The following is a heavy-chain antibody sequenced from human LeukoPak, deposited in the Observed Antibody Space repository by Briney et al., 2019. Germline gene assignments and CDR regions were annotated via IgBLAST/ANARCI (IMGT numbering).Heavy chain of an antibody. CDR2: IYYSGSA. CDR1: GGSISSYY. CDR3: ARERSVDDAFDI. V-gene: IGHV4-59*01. D-gene: IGHD6-19*01. J-gene: IGHJ3*02. Sequence: PSETLSLTCTVSGGSISSYYWSWIRQPPGKGLEWIGYIYYSGSANYNPSLKSRVTISVDTSKNQFSLKLSSVTAADTAVYYCARERSVDDAFDIXXXGTXVTVXS.